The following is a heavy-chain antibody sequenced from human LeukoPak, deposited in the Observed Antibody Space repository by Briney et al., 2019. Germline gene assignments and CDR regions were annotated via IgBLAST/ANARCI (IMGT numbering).Heavy chain of an antibody. CDR3: AKDLSSAITSALVLDV. D-gene: IGHD3-22*01. V-gene: IGHV3-9*01. CDR1: GFTFDDYA. CDR2: ITWNRDNI. J-gene: IGHJ6*02. Sequence: PGGSLRLSCAASGFTFDDYAMHWDRQAPGKGLEWVSGITWNRDNIGYGDSVKGRFTISRDNVKNVLYLQMTSLRPEDTALYYCAKDLSSAITSALVLDVWGQGTTVIVSS.